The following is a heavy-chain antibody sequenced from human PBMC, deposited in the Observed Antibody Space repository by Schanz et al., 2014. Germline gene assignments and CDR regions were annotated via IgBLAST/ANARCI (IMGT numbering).Heavy chain of an antibody. CDR2: INGYNGHT. J-gene: IGHJ4*02. V-gene: IGHV1-18*01. CDR1: GYTFSSYG. D-gene: IGHD5-12*01. Sequence: VQPVQSGAEVKKPGASVKASCKASGYTFSSYGITWVRQVPGQGLEWMGWINGYNGHTLYAQKFQGRVTMTTDTSTSTSYMELTSLRFDDTAVYYCARDFSAYVGNYFDYWGQGTLVTVSS. CDR3: ARDFSAYVGNYFDY.